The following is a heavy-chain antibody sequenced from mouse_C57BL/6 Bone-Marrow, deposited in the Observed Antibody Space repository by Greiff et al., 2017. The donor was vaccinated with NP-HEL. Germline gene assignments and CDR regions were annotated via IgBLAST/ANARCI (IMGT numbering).Heavy chain of an antibody. J-gene: IGHJ4*01. Sequence: EVQLVESGPELVKPGASVKMSCKASGYTFTDYNMHWVKQSHGKSLEWIGYINPNNGGTSSNQKFKGKATLTVNKSSRTAYMELRSLTSEDSAVYYCASRDYDYDGYAMDYWGQGTSVTVSS. CDR2: INPNNGGT. V-gene: IGHV1-22*01. D-gene: IGHD2-4*01. CDR3: ASRDYDYDGYAMDY. CDR1: GYTFTDYN.